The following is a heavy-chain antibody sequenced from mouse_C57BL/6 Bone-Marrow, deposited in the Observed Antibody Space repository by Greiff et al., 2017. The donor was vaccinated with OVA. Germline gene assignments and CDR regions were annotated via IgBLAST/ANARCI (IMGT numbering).Heavy chain of an antibody. CDR1: GYTFTDYY. Sequence: QVQLQQSGAELVRPGASVKLSCKASGYTFTDYYINWVKQRPGQGLEWIARIYPGSGNTYYNEKFKGKATLTAEKSSSTAYMQLSSLTSEDSAVYFCARSRFAYWGQGTLVTASA. V-gene: IGHV1-76*01. CDR2: IYPGSGNT. J-gene: IGHJ3*01. CDR3: ARSRFAY.